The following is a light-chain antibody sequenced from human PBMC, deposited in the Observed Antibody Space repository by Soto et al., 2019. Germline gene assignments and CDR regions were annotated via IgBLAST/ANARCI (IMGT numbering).Light chain of an antibody. CDR2: DAS. J-gene: IGKJ5*01. V-gene: IGKV1-5*01. CDR1: QSISRW. CDR3: QQYNTYST. Sequence: DIQMTPSPSTLSASVGDRVTIACRASQSISRWLAWYQQKPGKAPKALIYDASTLRSGVPSRFSGGGPGTEFTLTIISLQPDDFATYYCQQYNTYSTFGQGTRLEIK.